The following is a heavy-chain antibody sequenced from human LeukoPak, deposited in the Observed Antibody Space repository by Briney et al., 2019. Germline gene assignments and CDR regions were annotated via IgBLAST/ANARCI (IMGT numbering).Heavy chain of an antibody. D-gene: IGHD5-12*01. J-gene: IGHJ4*02. CDR2: ISSSSSYI. CDR3: ARGPSGYHNT. CDR1: GFTFSTYN. V-gene: IGHV3-21*01. Sequence: GGSLRLSCAASGFTFSTYNMNWVRQAPGKGLEWVSSISSSSSYIYYADAVKGRFTISRDNAKNTLYLQMNSLRAEDTAVYYCARGPSGYHNTGGQGTLVTVSS.